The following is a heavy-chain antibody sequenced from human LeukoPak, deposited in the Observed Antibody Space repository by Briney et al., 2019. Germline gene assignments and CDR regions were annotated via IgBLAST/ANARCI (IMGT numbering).Heavy chain of an antibody. Sequence: SESLSLTCTVSGGSIINGGYYWNWIRQPPGRGLEWIGYIYYSGSTNYNPSLKSRVTISVDTSKNQFSLKLSSVTAADTAVYYCARWYYYDSSGYFDYWGQGTLVTVSS. CDR1: GGSIINGGYY. D-gene: IGHD3-22*01. CDR2: IYYSGST. V-gene: IGHV4-61*08. CDR3: ARWYYYDSSGYFDY. J-gene: IGHJ4*02.